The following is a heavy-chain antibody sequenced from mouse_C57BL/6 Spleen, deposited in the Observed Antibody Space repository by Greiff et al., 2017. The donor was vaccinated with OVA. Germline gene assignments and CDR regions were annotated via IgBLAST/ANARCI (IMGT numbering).Heavy chain of an antibody. CDR2: IHPNSGST. D-gene: IGHD2-2*01. J-gene: IGHJ2*01. CDR1: GYTFTSYW. V-gene: IGHV1-64*01. Sequence: VQLQQPGAELVKPGASVKLSCKASGYTFTSYWMHWVKQRPGQGLEWIGMIHPNSGSTNYNEKFKSKATLTVDKSSSTAYMQLSSLTSEDSAVYYCARSGGYDEGGFDYWGQGTTLTVSS. CDR3: ARSGGYDEGGFDY.